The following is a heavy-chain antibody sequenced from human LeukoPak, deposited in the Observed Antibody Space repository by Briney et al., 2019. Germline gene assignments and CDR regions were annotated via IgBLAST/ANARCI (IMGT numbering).Heavy chain of an antibody. CDR2: ISYDGSNK. V-gene: IGHV3-30*03. D-gene: IGHD6-19*01. Sequence: GRSLRLSCAASGYTFSSYGMRWVRQAPGKGLEWVAVISYDGSNKYYADSVKGRFTISRDNSKNTLYLQMNSLRAEDTAVYYCATAQWIIAVAGPYYFDYWGQGTLVTVSS. CDR1: GYTFSSYG. CDR3: ATAQWIIAVAGPYYFDY. J-gene: IGHJ4*02.